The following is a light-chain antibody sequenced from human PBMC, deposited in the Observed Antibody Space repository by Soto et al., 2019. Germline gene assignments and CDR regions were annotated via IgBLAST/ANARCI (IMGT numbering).Light chain of an antibody. Sequence: QSVLTQPPSVSAAPGQKVTISCSGSSSNIGNNYVFWYQQLPGTAPKLLIYDNNKRPSGIPDRFSGSNSGTSSTLGITGLKTGDEADYYCGTWDSSLSAYVFGTGTKLTVL. CDR1: SSNIGNNY. CDR2: DNN. J-gene: IGLJ1*01. V-gene: IGLV1-51*01. CDR3: GTWDSSLSAYV.